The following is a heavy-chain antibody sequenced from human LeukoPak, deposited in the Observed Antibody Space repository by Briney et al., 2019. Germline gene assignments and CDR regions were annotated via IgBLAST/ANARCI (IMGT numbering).Heavy chain of an antibody. CDR3: ARDQYDFWSGRDDAFDI. J-gene: IGHJ3*02. Sequence: GGSLRLSCAASGFTFSSYSMNWVHQAPGKGLEWVSYISSSSSTIYYADSVKGRFTISRDNAKNSLYLQMNSLRDEDTAVYYCARDQYDFWSGRDDAFDIWGQGTMVTVSS. D-gene: IGHD3-3*01. V-gene: IGHV3-48*02. CDR1: GFTFSSYS. CDR2: ISSSSSTI.